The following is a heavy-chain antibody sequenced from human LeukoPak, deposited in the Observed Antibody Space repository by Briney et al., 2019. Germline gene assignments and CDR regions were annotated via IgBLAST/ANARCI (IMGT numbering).Heavy chain of an antibody. CDR3: AKGYSSGWLHFDY. Sequence: GGSLRLSCAASGFTFDDYAMHWVRQAPGKGLGWVSSITPRGDYIYYADSLKGRFTISRDNSKNTLYLQMNSLRAEDTAVYYCAKGYSSGWLHFDYWGQGTLVTVSS. J-gene: IGHJ4*02. CDR2: ITPRGDYI. V-gene: IGHV3-23*01. D-gene: IGHD6-19*01. CDR1: GFTFDDYA.